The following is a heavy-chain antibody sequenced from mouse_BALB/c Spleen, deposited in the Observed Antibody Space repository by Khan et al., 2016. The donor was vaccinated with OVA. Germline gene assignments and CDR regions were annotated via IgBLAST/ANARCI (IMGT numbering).Heavy chain of an antibody. Sequence: EVELVESGGGLVQPGGSRTLSCAASGFTFNSYGLHWVRQAPEKGLEWVAYISGDSITIYYTDTVKGRVTISRDNPTNTLFMQMTSLMSKDTAMYYCATSYFYGYYFDYWGPGTTLTVS. V-gene: IGHV5-17*02. CDR3: ATSYFYGYYFDY. D-gene: IGHD1-1*01. CDR1: GFTFNSYG. CDR2: ISGDSITI. J-gene: IGHJ2*01.